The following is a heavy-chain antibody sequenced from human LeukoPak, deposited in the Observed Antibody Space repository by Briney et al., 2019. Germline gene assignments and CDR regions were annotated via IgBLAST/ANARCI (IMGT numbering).Heavy chain of an antibody. V-gene: IGHV3-30-3*01. CDR3: ASQNSSGGFFDI. J-gene: IGHJ3*02. Sequence: GRSLRLSCAASGFTFSSYAMHWVRQAPGKGLEWVAVISYDGSNKYYADSVKGRFTISRDNSKNTLYLQMNSLRAEDTAVYYCASQNSSGGFFDIWGQGTMVTVSS. CDR1: GFTFSSYA. D-gene: IGHD6-25*01. CDR2: ISYDGSNK.